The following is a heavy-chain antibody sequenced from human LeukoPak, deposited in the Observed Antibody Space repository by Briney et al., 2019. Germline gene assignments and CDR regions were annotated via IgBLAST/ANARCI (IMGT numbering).Heavy chain of an antibody. D-gene: IGHD6-19*01. CDR1: GGTFSSYA. CDR3: ATPIAVAGIFDY. V-gene: IGHV1-69*13. Sequence: ASVKVSRKASGGTFSSYAISWVRQAPGQGLEWMGGIIPIFGTANYAQKFQGRVTITADESTSTAYMELSSLRSEDTAVYYCATPIAVAGIFDYWGQGTLVTVSS. CDR2: IIPIFGTA. J-gene: IGHJ4*02.